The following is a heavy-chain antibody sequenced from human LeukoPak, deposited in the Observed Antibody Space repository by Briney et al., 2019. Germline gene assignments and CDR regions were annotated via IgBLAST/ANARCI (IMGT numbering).Heavy chain of an antibody. CDR3: ARLYCSSTSCGHFDY. Sequence: SGGSLRLSCAASGFTFSSYSMNWVRQAPGKGLEWVSSISSSSSYIYYADSVKGRFTISRDNAKNSLYLQMNSLRAEDTAVYYCARLYCSSTSCGHFDYWGQGTLVTVSS. CDR1: GFTFSSYS. J-gene: IGHJ4*02. CDR2: ISSSSSYI. D-gene: IGHD2-2*01. V-gene: IGHV3-21*01.